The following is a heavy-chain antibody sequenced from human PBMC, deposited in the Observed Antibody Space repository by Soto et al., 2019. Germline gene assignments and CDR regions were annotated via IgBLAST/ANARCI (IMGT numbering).Heavy chain of an antibody. D-gene: IGHD3-9*01. V-gene: IGHV3-30*03. Sequence: ESGGGVVQPGRSLRLSCEASGFTFSTYGTHWVRQTPGKGLEWLGGISFDGNNEYYAESVKGRFTISRDYSKNTLFLQMNRLRKGDTAVYYCFDAFDGMDIWGQGTTVIVSS. CDR1: GFTFSTYG. J-gene: IGHJ6*02. CDR3: FDAFDGMDI. CDR2: ISFDGNNE.